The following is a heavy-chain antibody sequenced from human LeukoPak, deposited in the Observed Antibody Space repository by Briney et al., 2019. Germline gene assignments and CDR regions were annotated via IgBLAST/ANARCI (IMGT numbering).Heavy chain of an antibody. CDR2: ISSSSSTI. D-gene: IGHD2-2*02. Sequence: GGSLRLSCAASGFTFSSYSMNWVRQAPGKGLEWVSSISSSSSTIYYADSVKGRFTISRDNAKNSLYLQMNSLRAEDTAVYYCAREKEDCSSTSCYTRAMDVWGKGTTVTVSS. V-gene: IGHV3-48*01. CDR1: GFTFSSYS. J-gene: IGHJ6*03. CDR3: AREKEDCSSTSCYTRAMDV.